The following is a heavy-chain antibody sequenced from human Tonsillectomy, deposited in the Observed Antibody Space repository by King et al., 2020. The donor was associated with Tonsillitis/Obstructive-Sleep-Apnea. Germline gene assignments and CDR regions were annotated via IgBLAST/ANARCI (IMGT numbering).Heavy chain of an antibody. J-gene: IGHJ4*02. CDR2: IHYSGST. D-gene: IGHD3-10*01. CDR3: ARSYGSGSYFDY. CDR1: GGSISSYY. Sequence: QLQESGPGLVRPSETLSLTCTVSGGSISSYYWSWIRQPPGKGLEWIGYIHYSGSTKYNPSLKSRVTISVDTSKNQFSLKLSSVTAADTAVYYCARSYGSGSYFDYWGQGALVSASS. V-gene: IGHV4-59*01.